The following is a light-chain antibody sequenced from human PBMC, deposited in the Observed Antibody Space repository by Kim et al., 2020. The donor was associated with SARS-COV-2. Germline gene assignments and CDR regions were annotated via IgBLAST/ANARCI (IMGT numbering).Light chain of an antibody. J-gene: IGKJ5*01. CDR2: DAS. CDR3: QQYEDLPLT. Sequence: DIQMTQSPSSLSASVRDRVTITCQASQDINNYLNWYQQKPGKAPKLLIYDASYLETGVPSRFSGSGSGTDFNFTVSSLQPEDVATYYCQQYEDLPLTFGQGTRLEIK. V-gene: IGKV1-33*01. CDR1: QDINNY.